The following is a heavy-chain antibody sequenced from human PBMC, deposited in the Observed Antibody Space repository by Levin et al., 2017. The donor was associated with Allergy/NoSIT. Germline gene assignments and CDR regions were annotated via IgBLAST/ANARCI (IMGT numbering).Heavy chain of an antibody. V-gene: IGHV4-61*01. CDR1: GGSVSSGTYY. Sequence: SQTLSLPCTVSGGSVSSGTYYWSWLRQPPGKGLEWIGYINYRGSTNYNPSLQSRVTISVDTSKHEFSLKLSSVTAADTAVYYCARNRIVVAGGTDYYYGMDGWGQGTTVTVSS. D-gene: IGHD6-19*01. CDR3: ARNRIVVAGGTDYYYGMDG. CDR2: INYRGST. J-gene: IGHJ6*02.